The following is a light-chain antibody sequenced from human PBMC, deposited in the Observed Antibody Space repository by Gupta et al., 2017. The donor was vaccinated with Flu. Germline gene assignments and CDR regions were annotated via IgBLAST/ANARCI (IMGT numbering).Light chain of an antibody. CDR3: NSRDSGDNHLSWV. Sequence: TVRSTCKGDSHRSDYARWYQQKPGQAPVLVIYGETNWPARNPGRVSCSSSGNTASVTITVSQAEEDADDYCNSRDSGDNHLSWVFGGGTKLTVL. V-gene: IGLV3-19*01. CDR1: SHRSDY. CDR2: GET. J-gene: IGLJ3*02.